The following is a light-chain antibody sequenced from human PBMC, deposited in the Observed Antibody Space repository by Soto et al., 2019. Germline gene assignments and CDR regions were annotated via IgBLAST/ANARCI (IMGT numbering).Light chain of an antibody. CDR2: DAS. CDR3: QQYNSL. V-gene: IGKV1-5*01. CDR1: QSISSW. Sequence: DIQMTQSPSTLSASVGDRVTITCRASQSISSWLAWYQQKPGKAPKLLIYDASSLESGVPSRFSGSGSGTEFTLTLSSLQPDDFATYYCQQYNSLFGQGTKVEIK. J-gene: IGKJ1*01.